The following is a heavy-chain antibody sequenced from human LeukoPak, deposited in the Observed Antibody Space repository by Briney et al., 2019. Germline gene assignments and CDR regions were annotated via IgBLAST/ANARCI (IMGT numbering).Heavy chain of an antibody. Sequence: SETLSLTCTVSGGSTSSSTYYWDWIRQPPGKGLEWIGNIYDSGSTHYNPSLESRVTISVDTSKNQFSLKLNSVTAADTAVYYCATHSRAGSGGSESAFEIWGQGTMVTVSS. V-gene: IGHV4-39*01. J-gene: IGHJ3*02. D-gene: IGHD5-12*01. CDR3: ATHSRAGSGGSESAFEI. CDR2: IYDSGST. CDR1: GGSTSSSTYY.